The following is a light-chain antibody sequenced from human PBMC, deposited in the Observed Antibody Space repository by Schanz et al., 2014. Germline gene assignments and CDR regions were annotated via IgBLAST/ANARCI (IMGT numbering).Light chain of an antibody. Sequence: SVLTQPASVSGSPGQSITISCTGTSSDVGGYNYVSWHQQHPGKAPKLMIYDVSKRPSGVPDRFSGSKSGNTASLTVSGLQAEDEADYYCSSYAGSNNVVFGGGTKLTVL. J-gene: IGLJ2*01. CDR2: DVS. CDR3: SSYAGSNNVV. V-gene: IGLV2-8*01. CDR1: SSDVGGYNY.